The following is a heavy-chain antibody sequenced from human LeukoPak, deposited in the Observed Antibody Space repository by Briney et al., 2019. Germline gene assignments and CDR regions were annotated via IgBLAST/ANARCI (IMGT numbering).Heavy chain of an antibody. V-gene: IGHV3-21*01. CDR2: ISTTSTYI. J-gene: IGHJ3*02. CDR3: ARDRLAAGDAFDI. Sequence: GGSLGFSGAASGFTFSSYSMNWVRQAPGKGLNWVSSISTTSTYIYYEDSVKGRFTISRDNAKNSLYLQMNSPRAEDTAVYYCARDRLAAGDAFDIRGQGTMVTVSS. CDR1: GFTFSSYS. D-gene: IGHD6-13*01.